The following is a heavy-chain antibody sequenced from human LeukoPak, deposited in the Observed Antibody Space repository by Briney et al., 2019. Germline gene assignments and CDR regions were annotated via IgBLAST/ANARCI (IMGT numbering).Heavy chain of an antibody. J-gene: IGHJ6*03. CDR1: GGTFSSYT. CDR2: IISILGIA. Sequence: SVKVSCKASGGTFSSYTISWVRQAPGQGLEWMGRIISILGIANYAQKFQGRVTITADKSTSTAYMELSSLRSEDTAVYYCARSDPYSSGWYDYYYYMDVWGKGTTVTVSS. V-gene: IGHV1-69*02. CDR3: ARSDPYSSGWYDYYYYMDV. D-gene: IGHD6-19*01.